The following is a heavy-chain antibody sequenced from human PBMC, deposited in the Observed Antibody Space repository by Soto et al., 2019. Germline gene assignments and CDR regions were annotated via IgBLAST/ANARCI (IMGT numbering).Heavy chain of an antibody. V-gene: IGHV3-48*01. CDR1: GFGFSSFS. Sequence: EVQLVESGGGLVQTGGSLRLSCEASGFGFSSFSMNWVRQAPGKGLEWVSYISSSSGTTYYADSVKGRFSISRDNAKNSLFLHLSSLRAEDTAVYYCARIPYYYMDVWGKGTTVTVSS. CDR2: ISSSSGTT. CDR3: ARIPYYYMDV. J-gene: IGHJ6*03.